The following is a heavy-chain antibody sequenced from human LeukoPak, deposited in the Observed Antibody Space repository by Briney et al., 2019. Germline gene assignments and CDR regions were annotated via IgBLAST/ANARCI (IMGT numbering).Heavy chain of an antibody. CDR3: ARVKGRLSWFDP. J-gene: IGHJ5*02. V-gene: IGHV4-39*01. Sequence: SETLSLTCTVSGGSITSSSYYWGWIRQPPGKGLQWIGSFYYSGSTYYNPSLKSRVTIYVDTSKNQFSLKLSSVTAADTAVYYCARVKGRLSWFDPWGQGTLFTVSS. CDR2: FYYSGST. CDR1: GGSITSSSYY.